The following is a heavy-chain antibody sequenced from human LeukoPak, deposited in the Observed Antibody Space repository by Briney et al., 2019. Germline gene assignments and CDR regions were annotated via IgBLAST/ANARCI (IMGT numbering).Heavy chain of an antibody. Sequence: GGSLRLSCAASGFTVSSNYMSWVRQAPGKGLEWVSVIYSGGSTYYADSVKGRFTISRDNSKNALYLQMNSLRAEDTAVYYCARAAHIVVVTAIYDYWGQGTLVTVSS. D-gene: IGHD2-21*02. J-gene: IGHJ4*02. CDR3: ARAAHIVVVTAIYDY. V-gene: IGHV3-66*01. CDR1: GFTVSSNY. CDR2: IYSGGST.